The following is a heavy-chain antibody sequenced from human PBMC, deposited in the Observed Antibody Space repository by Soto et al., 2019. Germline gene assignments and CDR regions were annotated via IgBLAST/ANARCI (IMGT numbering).Heavy chain of an antibody. CDR1: GGSISSSSYY. D-gene: IGHD3-22*01. Sequence: SETLSLTCTVSGGSISSSSYYWGWIRQPPGKGLEWIGSIYYSGSTYYNPSLKSRVTISVDTSKNQFSLKLSSVTAADTAVYYCARYDRSGYYYVVVFDYWGQGTLVTVSS. V-gene: IGHV4-39*01. CDR3: ARYDRSGYYYVVVFDY. J-gene: IGHJ4*02. CDR2: IYYSGST.